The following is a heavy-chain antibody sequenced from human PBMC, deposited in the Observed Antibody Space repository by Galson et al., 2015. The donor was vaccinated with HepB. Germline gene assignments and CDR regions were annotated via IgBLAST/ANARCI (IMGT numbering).Heavy chain of an antibody. V-gene: IGHV3-23*01. J-gene: IGHJ4*02. CDR1: GFTFSGYA. Sequence: SLRLSCAASGFTFSGYAMSWVRQAPGKGLEWVSAISGRGGSTYYTDSVKGRFTISRDNSKNTLYLQINSLRAEDTAVYYCAKESRGYSSGWYSVGPIDYWGQGTLVTVSS. CDR3: AKESRGYSSGWYSVGPIDY. CDR2: ISGRGGST. D-gene: IGHD6-19*01.